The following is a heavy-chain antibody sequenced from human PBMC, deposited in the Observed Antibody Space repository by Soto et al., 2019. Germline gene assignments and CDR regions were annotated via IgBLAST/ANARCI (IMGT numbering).Heavy chain of an antibody. J-gene: IGHJ3*02. CDR2: ISAYNGNT. D-gene: IGHD3-22*01. CDR3: ARETRGYYDSSGDAFDI. Sequence: ASVKVSCKASGYTFTSYAMNWVRQAPGQGLEWMGWISAYNGNTNYAQKLQGRVTMTTDTSTSTAYMELRSLRSDDTAVYYCARETRGYYDSSGDAFDIWGQGTMVTVSS. V-gene: IGHV1-18*01. CDR1: GYTFTSYA.